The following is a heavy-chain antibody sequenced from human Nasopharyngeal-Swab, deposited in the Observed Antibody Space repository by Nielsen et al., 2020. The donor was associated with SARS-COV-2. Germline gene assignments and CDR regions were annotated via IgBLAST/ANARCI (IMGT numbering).Heavy chain of an antibody. CDR1: GFTFSSYS. V-gene: IGHV3-74*01. CDR3: ARQRGGIVILTLDP. CDR2: IDSDGSST. D-gene: IGHD3/OR15-3a*01. Sequence: GGSLRLSCAASGFTFSSYSMHWVRQVQGKGLLWVAHIDSDGSSTTYADSVKGRFTISRDNAKNTLYLQMNSLRAEDTAVYYCARQRGGIVILTLDPWGQGTLVTVSS. J-gene: IGHJ5*02.